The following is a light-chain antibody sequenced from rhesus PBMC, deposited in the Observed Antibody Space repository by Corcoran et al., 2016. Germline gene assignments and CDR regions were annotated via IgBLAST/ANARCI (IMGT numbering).Light chain of an antibody. CDR2: GAS. Sequence: EIVMTQSPATLALSPGERATLSCRASQSVSSYLAWYQQKPGQAPRLLIYGASSRATGIPARFSGSESRTDFTLTISSLEPEDIGIYFCLQSSNWPRTFGQGTKVEIK. CDR3: LQSSNWPRT. CDR1: QSVSSY. V-gene: IGKV3-24*04. J-gene: IGKJ1*01.